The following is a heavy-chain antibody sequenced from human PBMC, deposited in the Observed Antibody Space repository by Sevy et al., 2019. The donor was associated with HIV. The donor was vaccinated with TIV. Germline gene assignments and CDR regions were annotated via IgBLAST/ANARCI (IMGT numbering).Heavy chain of an antibody. D-gene: IGHD3-22*01. Sequence: VESLKISCKGSGYRFTSYWIGWVRQMPGKGLEWMGMIDPGDSDSRYSPSFQGQVTMSADKSISTAYLQWSSLKASDTAMYYCARRGYYDSSGYYTYGMDVWGQGTTVTVSS. CDR1: GYRFTSYW. CDR2: IDPGDSDS. CDR3: ARRGYYDSSGYYTYGMDV. J-gene: IGHJ6*02. V-gene: IGHV5-51*01.